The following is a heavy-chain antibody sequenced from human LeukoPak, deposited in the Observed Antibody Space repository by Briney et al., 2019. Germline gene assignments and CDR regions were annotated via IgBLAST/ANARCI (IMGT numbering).Heavy chain of an antibody. Sequence: GGSLRLSCVVSGFTFSSAWMTWVRQAPGKGLEWVGRIKRRTDGGTTDYAAPVKGRFTISRDDSKDTVYLQMNSLKSEDTAVYYCTTLHDWGQGTLVTVPS. J-gene: IGHJ4*02. CDR1: GFTFSSAW. CDR2: IKRRTDGGTT. CDR3: TTLHD. V-gene: IGHV3-15*01.